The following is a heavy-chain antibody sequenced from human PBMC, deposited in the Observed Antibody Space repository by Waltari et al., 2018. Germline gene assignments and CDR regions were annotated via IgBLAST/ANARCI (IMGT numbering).Heavy chain of an antibody. CDR1: GGSFSGYY. V-gene: IGHV4-34*01. Sequence: QVQLQQWGAGLLKPSETLSLTCAAYGGSFSGYYWSWIRQPPGKGLEWIGEINHSGSTNYNPSLKSRVTISVDTSKNQFSLKLSSVTAADTAVYYCARQADGGSYYYYMDVWGKGTTVTISS. D-gene: IGHD3-16*01. J-gene: IGHJ6*03. CDR3: ARQADGGSYYYYMDV. CDR2: INHSGST.